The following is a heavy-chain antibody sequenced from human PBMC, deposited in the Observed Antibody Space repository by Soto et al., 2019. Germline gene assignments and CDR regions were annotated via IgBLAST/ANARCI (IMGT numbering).Heavy chain of an antibody. D-gene: IGHD3-16*02. CDR2: ISGSGGST. Sequence: GGSLRLSCAASGFTFSSYAMSWVRQAPGKGLEWVSAISGSGGSTYYADSVKGRFTISRDNSKNTLYLQMNSLRAEDTAVYYCANNRFNYDYIWGSYRSGGFSDYWGQGTLVTVSS. CDR1: GFTFSSYA. J-gene: IGHJ4*02. CDR3: ANNRFNYDYIWGSYRSGGFSDY. V-gene: IGHV3-23*01.